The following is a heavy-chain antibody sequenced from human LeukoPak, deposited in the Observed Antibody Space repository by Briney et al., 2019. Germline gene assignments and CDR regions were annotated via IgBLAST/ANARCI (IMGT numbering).Heavy chain of an antibody. V-gene: IGHV4-59*01. J-gene: IGHJ3*02. CDR3: ARVLGSITLVRGVITAFDI. CDR2: IYYSGST. Sequence: SETLSLTCTVSDDSISRYYWSWIRQPPGKGLEWIGYIYYSGSTKYNPSLKSRVAISVDTSKNQFSLRLTSVTSADTAVYYCARVLGSITLVRGVITAFDIWGQGTMVSVSS. D-gene: IGHD3-10*01. CDR1: DDSISRYY.